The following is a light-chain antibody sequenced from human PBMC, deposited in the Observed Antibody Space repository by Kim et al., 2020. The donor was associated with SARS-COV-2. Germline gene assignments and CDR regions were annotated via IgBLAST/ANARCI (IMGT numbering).Light chain of an antibody. CDR3: ATWYGSLNGWV. J-gene: IGLJ3*02. CDR2: TNN. Sequence: QSVLTQPPSASGTPGQRVTISCSGSTSNIGSYTVNWYQHLPRSSPKLLIYTNNHRPSGVPARFSGHTSGTSASLAISGLQSEDEADYFCATWYGSLNGWVFGGGTQLTVL. CDR1: TSNIGSYT. V-gene: IGLV1-44*01.